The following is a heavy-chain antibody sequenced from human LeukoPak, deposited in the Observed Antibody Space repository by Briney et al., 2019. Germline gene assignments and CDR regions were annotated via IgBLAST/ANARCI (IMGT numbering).Heavy chain of an antibody. J-gene: IGHJ4*02. V-gene: IGHV3-30-3*01. Sequence: PGGSLRLSCVASGFTFSSYAMHWVRQAPGKGLEWVAVISYDGSNKYYADSVKGRFTISRDNSKNTLYLQMNSLRAEDTAVYYCAAGRVVTAIDFDYWGQGTLVTVSS. CDR2: ISYDGSNK. D-gene: IGHD2-21*02. CDR1: GFTFSSYA. CDR3: AAGRVVTAIDFDY.